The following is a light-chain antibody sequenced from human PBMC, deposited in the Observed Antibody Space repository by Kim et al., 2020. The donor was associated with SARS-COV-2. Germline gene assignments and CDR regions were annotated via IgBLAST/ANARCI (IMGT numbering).Light chain of an antibody. V-gene: IGKV1-39*01. J-gene: IGKJ4*01. CDR2: AAS. Sequence: DIQMTQSPSSLSASVGDRVTITCRASQSISSYLNWYQQKPGKAPKLLIYAASSLQSGVPSRFSGSGSGTDFTLTISSLQPDVFTTYCCQQSSSQLTFGGGTKVDIK. CDR3: QQSSSQLT. CDR1: QSISSY.